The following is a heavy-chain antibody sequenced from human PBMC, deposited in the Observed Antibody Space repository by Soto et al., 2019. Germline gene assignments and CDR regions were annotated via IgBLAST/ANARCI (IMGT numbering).Heavy chain of an antibody. J-gene: IGHJ4*02. D-gene: IGHD1-26*01. CDR1: KPPVRRDG. Sequence: EVHLVESGGGLVQTGGPRRLPCASLKPPVRRDGLNWVRQAQGKGLEWVAHINQDGWEKYYVDSVKGRFTISRDNAKKALYLQMNSLRPADTAMYYCSGGVGDAFWGQGTLVTVSS. V-gene: IGHV3-7*04. CDR3: SGGVGDAF. CDR2: INQDGWEK.